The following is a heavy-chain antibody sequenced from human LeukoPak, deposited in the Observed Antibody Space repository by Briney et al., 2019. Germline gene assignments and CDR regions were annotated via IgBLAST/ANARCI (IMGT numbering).Heavy chain of an antibody. J-gene: IGHJ4*02. CDR2: IYPGDSDT. V-gene: IGHV5-51*01. CDR3: VRQGYTSSENDY. CDR1: GYTFSSYW. Sequence: GESLKISCKGSGYTFSSYWIGWVCQMPGKGLEWMGIIYPGDSDTRYSPSLQGQVTISVDKSINTAYLQWSSLKASDSAMYYCVRQGYTSSENDYWGQGTPVTVSS. D-gene: IGHD6-13*01.